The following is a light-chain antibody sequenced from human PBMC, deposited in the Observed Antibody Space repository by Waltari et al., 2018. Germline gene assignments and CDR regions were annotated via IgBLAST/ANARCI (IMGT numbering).Light chain of an antibody. V-gene: IGKV1-6*01. J-gene: IGKJ4*01. CDR1: QDIRHD. Sequence: AIQMTQSPYSLSASVGDRVTITCRASQDIRHDVGWYQLKPGKAPKLLIYAVSNLQSGVPPRFSGSGSGRDFTLTISSLQPEDCATYYCLQDYLYPLTFGGGTNVEIK. CDR3: LQDYLYPLT. CDR2: AVS.